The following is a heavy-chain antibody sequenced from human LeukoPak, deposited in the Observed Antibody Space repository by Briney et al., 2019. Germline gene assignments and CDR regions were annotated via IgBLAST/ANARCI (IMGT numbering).Heavy chain of an antibody. CDR1: GGSISSGGYY. V-gene: IGHV4-31*03. CDR2: IYYSGST. CDR3: ARELRDAFDI. Sequence: SETLSLTCTVSGGSISSGGYYWSWIRQHPGKGLEWIGYIYYSGSTYYNPSLKSRVTISVDTSKNQFSLRLSSVTAADTAVYYCARELRDAFDIWGQGTMVTVSS. J-gene: IGHJ3*02. D-gene: IGHD4-17*01.